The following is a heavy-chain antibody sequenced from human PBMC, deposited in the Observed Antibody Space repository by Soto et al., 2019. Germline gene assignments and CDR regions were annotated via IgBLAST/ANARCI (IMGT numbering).Heavy chain of an antibody. CDR2: ISYDGSNK. D-gene: IGHD6-13*01. Sequence: PGGSLRLSCAASGFTFSSYGMHWVRQAPGKGLEWVAVISYDGSNKYYADSVKGRFTISRDNSKNTLYLQMNSLRAEDTAVYYCAKELGGSSYYYYYYGMDVWGQGTTVTVSS. CDR1: GFTFSSYG. V-gene: IGHV3-30*18. J-gene: IGHJ6*02. CDR3: AKELGGSSYYYYYYGMDV.